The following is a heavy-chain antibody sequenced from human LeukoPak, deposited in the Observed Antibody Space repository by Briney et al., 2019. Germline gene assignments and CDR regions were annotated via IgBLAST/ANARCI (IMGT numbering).Heavy chain of an antibody. V-gene: IGHV4-59*12. CDR1: GGSISSYY. J-gene: IGHJ1*01. CDR2: IYYSGST. CDR3: ASLSYYYDSSGYSQAEYFQH. Sequence: SETLSLTCTVSGGSISSYYWSWIRQPPGKGLEWIGYIYYSGSTNYNPPLKSRVTISVDRSKNQFSLKLSSVTAADTAVYYCASLSYYYDSSGYSQAEYFQHWGQGTLVTVSS. D-gene: IGHD3-22*01.